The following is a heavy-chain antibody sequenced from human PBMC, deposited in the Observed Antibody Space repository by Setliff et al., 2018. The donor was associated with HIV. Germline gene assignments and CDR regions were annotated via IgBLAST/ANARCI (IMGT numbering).Heavy chain of an antibody. CDR1: GFRFRSYG. CDR2: IWFDGNKK. Sequence: PGGSLRLSCAASGFRFRSYGMHWVRQAPGKGLEWVAIIWFDGNKKYYADSVKGRFTISRDNAKNSLYLQMNSLRAEDTALYYCARDSQRATVTTSGSWSHDYWGQGTLVTVS. V-gene: IGHV3-33*08. D-gene: IGHD4-17*01. J-gene: IGHJ4*02. CDR3: ARDSQRATVTTSGSWSHDY.